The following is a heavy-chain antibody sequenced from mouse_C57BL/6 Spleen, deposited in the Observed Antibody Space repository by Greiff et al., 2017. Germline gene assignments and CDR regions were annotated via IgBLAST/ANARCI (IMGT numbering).Heavy chain of an antibody. J-gene: IGHJ1*03. CDR3: TRKSHWYFDV. CDR2: IDPETGGT. Sequence: QVQLKQSGAELVRPGASVTLSCKASGYTFTDYEMHWVKQTPVHGLEWIGAIDPETGGTAYNQKFKGKAILTADKSSSTAYMELRSLTSEDSAVYYCTRKSHWYFDVWGTGTTVTVSS. CDR1: GYTFTDYE. V-gene: IGHV1-15*01.